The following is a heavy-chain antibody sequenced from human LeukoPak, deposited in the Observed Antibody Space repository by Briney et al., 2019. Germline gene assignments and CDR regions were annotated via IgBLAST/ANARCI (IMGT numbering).Heavy chain of an antibody. CDR1: GGSISSYY. CDR3: ARCYNWFDP. CDR2: IYYSGST. Sequence: SETLSLTCTVSGGSISSYYWSWIRRPPGKGLEWIGYIYYSGSTNYNPSLKSRVTISVDTSKNQFSLKLSSVTAADTAVYYCARCYNWFDPWGQGTLVTVSS. V-gene: IGHV4-59*08. J-gene: IGHJ5*02.